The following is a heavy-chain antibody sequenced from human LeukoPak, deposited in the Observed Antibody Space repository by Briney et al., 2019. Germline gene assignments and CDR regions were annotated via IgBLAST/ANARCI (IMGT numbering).Heavy chain of an antibody. Sequence: ASVNVSCKASGYTFISYDINWVRQATGQGGEGMGWMNPNSGNTGYAQKFQGRVTITRNSSKSTAYMELLSLRSDDTAAEYCARVGKGRSWYYYYYDMDVWGQGTTVTVSS. J-gene: IGHJ6*02. V-gene: IGHV1-8*01. CDR2: MNPNSGNT. CDR3: ARVGKGRSWYYYYYDMDV. D-gene: IGHD6-13*01. CDR1: GYTFISYD.